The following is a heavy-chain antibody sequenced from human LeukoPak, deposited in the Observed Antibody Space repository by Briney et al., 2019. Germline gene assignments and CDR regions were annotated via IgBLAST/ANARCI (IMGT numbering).Heavy chain of an antibody. Sequence: GESLKISCKGSGYSFATYWIGWVRQVPGKGLEWMGIIYPDESNSRYSPSFQGQVTISTDKSINTAYLQWSSLKASDTAIYCCARHHYYDTSGSWFDFWGQGTLVTVSS. CDR2: IYPDESNS. D-gene: IGHD3-22*01. J-gene: IGHJ5*01. V-gene: IGHV5-51*01. CDR1: GYSFATYW. CDR3: ARHHYYDTSGSWFDF.